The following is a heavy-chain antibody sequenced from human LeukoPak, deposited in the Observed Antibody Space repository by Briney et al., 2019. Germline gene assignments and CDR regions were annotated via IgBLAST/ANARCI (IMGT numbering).Heavy chain of an antibody. CDR3: ASSRSIYQLLDY. J-gene: IGHJ4*02. V-gene: IGHV1-69*13. D-gene: IGHD2-2*01. Sequence: GASVKVSCNASGCTFSSYAISWVRQAPGQGLEWMGGIIPIFGTANYAQKFQGRVTITADESTSTAYMELRSLRSDDTAVYYCASSRSIYQLLDYWGQGTLVTVSS. CDR1: GCTFSSYA. CDR2: IIPIFGTA.